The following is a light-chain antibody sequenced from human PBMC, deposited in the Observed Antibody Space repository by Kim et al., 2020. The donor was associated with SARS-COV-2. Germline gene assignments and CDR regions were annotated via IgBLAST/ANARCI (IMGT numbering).Light chain of an antibody. J-gene: IGKJ4*01. V-gene: IGKV3-20*01. CDR1: KSIASEK. CDR3: QQYAASPRT. CDR2: GAS. Sequence: SPGDGATLFCRASKSIASEKVLWCQQRPGQAPRLLIYGASTRASDIPGRFSGSGSGTDFTLTIGRLEPEDFAVYYCQQYAASPRTFGGGTKVDIK.